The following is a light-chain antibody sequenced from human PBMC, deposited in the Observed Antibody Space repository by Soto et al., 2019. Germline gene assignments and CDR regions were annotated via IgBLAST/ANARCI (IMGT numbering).Light chain of an antibody. CDR3: QQYNGWPYT. V-gene: IGKV3-15*01. J-gene: IGKJ2*01. CDR2: GAS. CDR1: QSISNH. Sequence: EIVMTQSPATLAVSPGESATLSCRASQSISNHLTWYQQKPGQPPRLLIYGASTRATGIPASFSGSGSGTAFTLTISNLQSEDFAIYYCQQYNGWPYTFGQGTKLEIK.